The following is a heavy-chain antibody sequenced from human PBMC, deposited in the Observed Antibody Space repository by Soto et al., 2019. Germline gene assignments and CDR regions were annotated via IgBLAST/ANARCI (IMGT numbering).Heavy chain of an antibody. CDR1: GFLYRSYR. D-gene: IGHD1-26*01. J-gene: IGHJ4*02. Sequence: GGSLSLSCKASGFLYRSYRMSWVRQAPGKGLEWVAIINQDGGEKYYVDFVKGRFTISRDNARNSLYLQMDRLRAEDTAVYYCARDIAVVGAIDCWGQGTLVTVSS. V-gene: IGHV3-7*05. CDR2: INQDGGEK. CDR3: ARDIAVVGAIDC.